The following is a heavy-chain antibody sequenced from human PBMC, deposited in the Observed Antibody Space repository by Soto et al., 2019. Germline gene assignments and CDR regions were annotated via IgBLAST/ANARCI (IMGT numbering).Heavy chain of an antibody. CDR2: IIPIFGTA. D-gene: IGHD3-10*01. V-gene: IGHV1-69*13. Sequence: ASVKVSCKASGGTFSSYAISWVRQAPGQGLEWMGGIIPIFGTANYAQKFQGRVTITADESTSTAYMELSSLRSEDTAVYYCARSSDYYGSGSYPPQGPSYGMDVWGQGTTVTVSS. J-gene: IGHJ6*02. CDR1: GGTFSSYA. CDR3: ARSSDYYGSGSYPPQGPSYGMDV.